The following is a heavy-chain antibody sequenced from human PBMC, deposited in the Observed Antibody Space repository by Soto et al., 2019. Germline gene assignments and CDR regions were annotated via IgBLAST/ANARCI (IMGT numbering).Heavy chain of an antibody. D-gene: IGHD6-6*01. J-gene: IGHJ6*02. CDR2: INPSTGGA. V-gene: IGHV1-2*04. CDR1: GYTFIGYY. CDR3: ARASGLDSYYGMGV. Sequence: QVQLVQSGAEVKKPGASVNISCKASGYTFIGYYMNWVRQAPGQGLEWMGWINPSTGGAHSAQKFQGWVTMTSDRSSSTAYVELRGLKSDDSAVYYCARASGLDSYYGMGVWGQGPTVIVSS.